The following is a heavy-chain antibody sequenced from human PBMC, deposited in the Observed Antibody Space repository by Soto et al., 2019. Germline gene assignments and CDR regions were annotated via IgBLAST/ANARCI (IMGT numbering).Heavy chain of an antibody. CDR3: ASGHDAYKVRY. CDR1: GGSISSGGTGSY. D-gene: IGHD1-1*01. CDR2: IYYTGNT. V-gene: IGHV4-31*03. Sequence: QVQLQESGPGLVKPSQTLSLTCTVSGGSISSGGTGSYWTWIRQLPGKGLEWIGYIYYTGNTYYNPSLKSRPTISRDTSENQFSLKLTSVTAAVTAVYFCASGHDAYKVRYWGQGTLVTVSS. J-gene: IGHJ4*02.